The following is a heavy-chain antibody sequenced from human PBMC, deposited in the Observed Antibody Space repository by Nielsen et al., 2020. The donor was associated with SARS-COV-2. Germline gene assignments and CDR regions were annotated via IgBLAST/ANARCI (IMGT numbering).Heavy chain of an antibody. CDR2: IYPGDSDT. D-gene: IGHD3-22*01. CDR1: GYSFTSYW. J-gene: IGHJ3*02. Sequence: GESLKISCEGSGYSFTSYWIGWVRQMPGKGLEWMGIIYPGDSDTRYSPSFQGQVTISADKSISTAYLQWSSLKASDTAMYYCARRGYYDSSGTDAFDIWGQGTMVTVSS. V-gene: IGHV5-51*01. CDR3: ARRGYYDSSGTDAFDI.